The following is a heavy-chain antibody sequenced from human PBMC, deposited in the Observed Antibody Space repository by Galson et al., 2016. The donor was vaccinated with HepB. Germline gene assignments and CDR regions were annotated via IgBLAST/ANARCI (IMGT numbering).Heavy chain of an antibody. CDR2: ISGSGDTT. Sequence: SLRLSCAASGFTFSNYAMSWVRQAPGKGLEWVSSISGSGDTTYDADAVRGRFTISRVNSRNTLSLQMDSLRAEDSAIYYCAKGNIVQVPAAPYAWGQGALVTVSS. V-gene: IGHV3-23*01. D-gene: IGHD2-2*01. CDR1: GFTFSNYA. J-gene: IGHJ5*02. CDR3: AKGNIVQVPAAPYA.